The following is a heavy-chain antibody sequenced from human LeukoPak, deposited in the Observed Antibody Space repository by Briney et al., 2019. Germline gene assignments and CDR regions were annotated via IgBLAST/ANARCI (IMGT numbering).Heavy chain of an antibody. CDR1: GFTFSSYS. V-gene: IGHV3-48*01. Sequence: GGSLRLSCAASGFTFSSYSMNWVRQAPGKGLEWVSYISSSSSTIYCAASVKRRFTISRDNAKNSLYLQMNSVRAEDTAVYYCARDFPAVDTAMGHFDYWGQGTLVTVSS. CDR2: ISSSSSTI. CDR3: ARDFPAVDTAMGHFDY. J-gene: IGHJ4*02. D-gene: IGHD5-18*01.